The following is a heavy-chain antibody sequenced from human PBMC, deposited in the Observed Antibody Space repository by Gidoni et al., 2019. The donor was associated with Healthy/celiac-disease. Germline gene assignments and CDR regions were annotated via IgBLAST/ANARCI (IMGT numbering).Heavy chain of an antibody. CDR3: ARDPPYDSSGYEEYFQH. CDR2: IWDDGSNK. V-gene: IGHV3-33*01. J-gene: IGHJ1*01. D-gene: IGHD3-22*01. Sequence: QVQLVESGGGVVQPGRSLRLSCAASGFTFSNYGMHWVRQAPGKGLEWVAVIWDDGSNKYYADSVKGRFTISRDNSKNTLYLQMNSLRAEDTAVYYCARDPPYDSSGYEEYFQHWGQGTLVTVSS. CDR1: GFTFSNYG.